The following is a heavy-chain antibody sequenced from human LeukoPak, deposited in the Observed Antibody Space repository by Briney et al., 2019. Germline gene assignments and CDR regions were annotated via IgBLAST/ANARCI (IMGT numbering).Heavy chain of an antibody. J-gene: IGHJ4*02. Sequence: GGSLRLSCEASGFKFSRYWMSWGRQAPVRGQEWVANIKPDGSEIYYVDSVKGRFTISRDNAKNAGYLQMNGLRAEDTAVYYCAREAHNYDFWSGRKGDSPEVYYFDYWGQGTLVTVSS. CDR3: AREAHNYDFWSGRKGDSPEVYYFDY. CDR2: IKPDGSEI. D-gene: IGHD3-3*01. V-gene: IGHV3-7*01. CDR1: GFKFSRYW.